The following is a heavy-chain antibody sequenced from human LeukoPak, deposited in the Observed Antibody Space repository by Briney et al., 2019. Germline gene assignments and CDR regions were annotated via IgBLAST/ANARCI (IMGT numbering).Heavy chain of an antibody. CDR3: ARHSITMVRGVIITPGDLFDY. CDR1: GGSISNSSYY. CDR2: IYYSGST. Sequence: SETLSLTCTVSGGSISNSSYYWAWIRQPPGKGLEWIGSIYYSGSTYYNPSLKSRVTISVDTSRNQFSLKLSSVTAADTAVYYCARHSITMVRGVIITPGDLFDYWGQGTLVTVSS. J-gene: IGHJ4*02. V-gene: IGHV4-39*01. D-gene: IGHD3-10*01.